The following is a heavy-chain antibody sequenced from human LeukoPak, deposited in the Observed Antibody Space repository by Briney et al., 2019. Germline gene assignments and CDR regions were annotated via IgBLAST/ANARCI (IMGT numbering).Heavy chain of an antibody. CDR1: GFTFSSYS. CDR3: ASSGSYLYHVDV. Sequence: GGSLRLSCAASGFTFSSYSMNWVRQAPGKGLEWVSYISSSSSSTIYYADSVKGRFTISRDNAKNSLYLQMNSLRAEDTAVYYCASSGSYLYHVDVWGKGTTVTVSS. CDR2: ISSSSSSTI. J-gene: IGHJ6*03. D-gene: IGHD3-10*01. V-gene: IGHV3-48*01.